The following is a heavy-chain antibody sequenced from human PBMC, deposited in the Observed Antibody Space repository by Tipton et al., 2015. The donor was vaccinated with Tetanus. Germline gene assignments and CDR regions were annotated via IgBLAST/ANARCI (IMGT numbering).Heavy chain of an antibody. J-gene: IGHJ5*02. CDR3: ARDSPAEWLKVEGSWFDP. CDR1: GYTFTGYY. D-gene: IGHD5-12*01. CDR2: INPNSGGT. Sequence: QLVQSGAEVKKPGASVKVSCKASGYTFTGYYMHWVRQAPGQGLEWMGWINPNSGGTNYAQKFQGRVTMTRDTSISTAYMELSRLRSDDTAVYYCARDSPAEWLKVEGSWFDPWGQGTLVTVSS. V-gene: IGHV1-2*02.